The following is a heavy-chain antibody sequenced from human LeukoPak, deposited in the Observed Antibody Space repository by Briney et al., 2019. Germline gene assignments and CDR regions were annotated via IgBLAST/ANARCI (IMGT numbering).Heavy chain of an antibody. Sequence: ASVKVSCKASGYTFTSYYMHWVRQAPGQGLEWMGIINPSGGSTSYAQKFQGRVTMTRDTSTSTVYMELSSLRSEDTAVYYCARSGSGIAAAGSLGYGYWGQGTLVTVPS. CDR3: ARSGSGIAAAGSLGYGY. CDR1: GYTFTSYY. J-gene: IGHJ4*02. D-gene: IGHD6-13*01. CDR2: INPSGGST. V-gene: IGHV1-46*01.